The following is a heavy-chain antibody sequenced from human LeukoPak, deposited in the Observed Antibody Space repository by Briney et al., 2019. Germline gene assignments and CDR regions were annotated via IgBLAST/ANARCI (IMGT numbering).Heavy chain of an antibody. V-gene: IGHV3-7*05. CDR2: IKRDGSEE. CDR1: GFTFRNYW. CDR3: ARWNSGWEFDY. D-gene: IGHD6-19*01. J-gene: IGHJ4*02. Sequence: GGSLRLSCAASGFTFRNYWMGWVRQAPGKGLHWVAHIKRDGSEEYYVDSVKGRFTISRDNSKTSLYLQMNSLRAEDTAVYYCARWNSGWEFDYWGQGTLVSVSS.